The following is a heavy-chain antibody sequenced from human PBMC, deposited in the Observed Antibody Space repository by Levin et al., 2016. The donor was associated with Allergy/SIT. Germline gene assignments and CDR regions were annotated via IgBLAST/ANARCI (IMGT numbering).Heavy chain of an antibody. Sequence: WVRQAPGQGLEWMGWISAYNGNTNYAQKLQGRVTMTTDTSTSTAYMELRSLRSDDTAVYYCARREGGEYSSSVPLFDYWGQGTLVTVSS. CDR3: ARREGGEYSSSVPLFDY. D-gene: IGHD6-6*01. CDR2: ISAYNGNT. V-gene: IGHV1-18*01. J-gene: IGHJ4*02.